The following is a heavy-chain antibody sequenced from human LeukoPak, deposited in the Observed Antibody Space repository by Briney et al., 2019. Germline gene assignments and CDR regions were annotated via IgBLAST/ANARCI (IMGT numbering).Heavy chain of an antibody. Sequence: SETLSLTCTVSGGSISSYYWSWIRQPPGKGLEWIGYIYYSGSTNYNPSLKSRVTISVDTSKNQFSLKLSSVTAADTAVYYCARDLKMGYSSGRYSWGTGSSNDYWGQGTLVTVSS. J-gene: IGHJ4*02. CDR3: ARDLKMGYSSGRYSWGTGSSNDY. CDR2: IYYSGST. D-gene: IGHD6-19*01. V-gene: IGHV4-59*01. CDR1: GGSISSYY.